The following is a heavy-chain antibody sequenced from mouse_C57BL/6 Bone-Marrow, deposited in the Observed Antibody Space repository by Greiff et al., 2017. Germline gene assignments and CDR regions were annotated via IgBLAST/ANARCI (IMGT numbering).Heavy chain of an antibody. Sequence: VKLQESGAELARPGASVKMSCKASGYTFTSYTMHWVKQRPGQGLDWIGYINPSSGYTKYNQKFKDKATLTADKSSSSAYMQLSSLTSEDSAVYYCAISSVVAFDYWGQGTTLTVSS. CDR2: INPSSGYT. D-gene: IGHD1-1*01. V-gene: IGHV1-4*01. CDR1: GYTFTSYT. CDR3: AISSVVAFDY. J-gene: IGHJ2*01.